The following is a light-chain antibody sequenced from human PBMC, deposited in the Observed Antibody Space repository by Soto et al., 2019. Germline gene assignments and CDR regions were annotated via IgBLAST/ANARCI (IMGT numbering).Light chain of an antibody. Sequence: SYELIQPPSVSVAPGKTARITCGGNNIGSVSVNWYLQKPGQAPVLVIYYDSDRPAGIPERLSGSKSRNTATLTITGVDAGDEADYYCQVWDTTTNHPVFGTGTKLTVL. V-gene: IGLV3-21*04. CDR1: NIGSVS. CDR3: QVWDTTTNHPV. CDR2: YDS. J-gene: IGLJ1*01.